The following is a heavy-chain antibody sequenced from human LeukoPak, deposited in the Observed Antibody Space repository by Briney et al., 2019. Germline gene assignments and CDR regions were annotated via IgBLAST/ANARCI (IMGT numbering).Heavy chain of an antibody. CDR1: GFTFSSYE. D-gene: IGHD5-12*01. V-gene: IGHV3-48*03. Sequence: GGSLRLSCAASGFTFSSYEMNWVRQAPGKGLEWVSYISSSGSTIYYADSVRGRFTISRDNAKNSLYLQMNSLRAEDTAVYYCARDDVHIVATIHWGQGTLVTVSS. J-gene: IGHJ4*02. CDR2: ISSSGSTI. CDR3: ARDDVHIVATIH.